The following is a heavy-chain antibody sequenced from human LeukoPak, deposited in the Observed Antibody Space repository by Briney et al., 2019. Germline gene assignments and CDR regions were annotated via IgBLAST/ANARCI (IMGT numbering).Heavy chain of an antibody. D-gene: IGHD2-8*01. Sequence: TSETLSLTCLVSGGSLRGQHWNWIRQPPGKGLEWIGYIFSSGNTNSNPSLRSRLTLSLDASKNQFSLKLKSVTAADTAVYYCARDGGARSFTNGLNWFDPWGQGILVTVSS. CDR3: ARDGGARSFTNGLNWFDP. CDR2: IFSSGNT. J-gene: IGHJ5*02. V-gene: IGHV4-59*11. CDR1: GGSLRGQH.